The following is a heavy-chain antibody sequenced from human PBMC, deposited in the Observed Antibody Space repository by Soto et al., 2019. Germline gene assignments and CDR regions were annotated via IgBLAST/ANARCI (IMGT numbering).Heavy chain of an antibody. CDR3: ARAIAVADYYFDY. V-gene: IGHV3-7*05. CDR1: GFTFSSYW. J-gene: IGHJ4*02. D-gene: IGHD6-19*01. Sequence: GGSLRLSCAASGFTFSSYWMSWVRQAPGKGLEWVANIKQDGSEKYYVDSVKGRFTISRDNAKNSLYLQMNSLRAEDTAVYYCARAIAVADYYFDYWGQGTLVTVSS. CDR2: IKQDGSEK.